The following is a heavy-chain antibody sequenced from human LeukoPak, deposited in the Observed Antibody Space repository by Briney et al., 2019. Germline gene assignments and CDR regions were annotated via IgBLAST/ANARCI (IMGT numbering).Heavy chain of an antibody. J-gene: IGHJ4*02. CDR1: GGTSSSYA. D-gene: IGHD1-26*01. Sequence: SVKVSCKDSGGTSSSYAISWVRQAPGQGLEWMGGIIPIFGTANYAQKFQGRVTITADESTSTAYMELSSLRSEDTAVYYCGRDLGGRSGYWGQGTLVTVSS. V-gene: IGHV1-69*13. CDR2: IIPIFGTA. CDR3: GRDLGGRSGY.